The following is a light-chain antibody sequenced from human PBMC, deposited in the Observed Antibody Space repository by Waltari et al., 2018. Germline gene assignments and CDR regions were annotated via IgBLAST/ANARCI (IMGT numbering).Light chain of an antibody. CDR2: KAS. J-gene: IGKJ1*01. CDR3: QQYDNYWT. V-gene: IGKV1-5*03. CDR1: QSITNW. Sequence: DIQMTQSPSTLSASVGDRVTITCRASQSITNWLAWYQQKPGKAPKLLIYKASNLESGVPSRFSGRGSGTEFTLTISSLQPDDFATYYCQQYDNYWTFDQGTKVEIK.